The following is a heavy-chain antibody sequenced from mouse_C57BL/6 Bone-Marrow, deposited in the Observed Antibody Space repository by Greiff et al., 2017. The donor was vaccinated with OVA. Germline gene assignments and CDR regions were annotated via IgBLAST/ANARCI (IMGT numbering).Heavy chain of an antibody. V-gene: IGHV5-17*01. D-gene: IGHD2-5*01. J-gene: IGHJ1*03. Sequence: EVQVVESGGGLVKPGGSLKLSCAASGFTFSDYGMHWVRQAPEKGLEWVAYISSGSSTIYYADTVKGRFTISRDNAKNTLFLQMTSLRSEDTAMYYCARRDYSNFYWYFDVWGTGTTVTVSS. CDR3: ARRDYSNFYWYFDV. CDR2: ISSGSSTI. CDR1: GFTFSDYG.